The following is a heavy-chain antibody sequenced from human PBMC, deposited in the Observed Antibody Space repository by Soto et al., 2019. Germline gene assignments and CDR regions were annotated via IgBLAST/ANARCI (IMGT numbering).Heavy chain of an antibody. CDR3: ARGRYYGSGSYYNHYYYYGMDV. J-gene: IGHJ6*02. CDR1: GGSFSGYY. D-gene: IGHD3-10*01. CDR2: INHSGST. Sequence: PSETLSLTCAVYGGSFSGYYWSWIRQPPGKGLEWIGEINHSGSTNYNPSLKSRGTISVDTSKNQFSLKLSSVTAADTAVYYCARGRYYGSGSYYNHYYYYGMDVWGQGTTVTVSS. V-gene: IGHV4-34*01.